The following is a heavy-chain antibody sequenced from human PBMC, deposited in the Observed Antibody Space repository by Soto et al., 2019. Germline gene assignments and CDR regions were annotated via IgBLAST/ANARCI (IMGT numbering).Heavy chain of an antibody. CDR2: ISGDNGNT. Sequence: QVQLVQSGAEVKKPGASVRVSCQTSAYTFTNYAVSWVRQAPGQGLEWMGWISGDNGNTIYAQKFQGRVTMTTDTSTRKAYMELRSLRSDDTAVYYCATGLFGYCSGGSCYSDSWGQGTLVTVSS. CDR1: AYTFTNYA. CDR3: ATGLFGYCSGGSCYSDS. J-gene: IGHJ4*02. D-gene: IGHD2-15*01. V-gene: IGHV1-18*01.